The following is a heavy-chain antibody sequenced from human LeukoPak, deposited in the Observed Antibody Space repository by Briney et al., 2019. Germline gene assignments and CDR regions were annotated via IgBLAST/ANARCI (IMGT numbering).Heavy chain of an antibody. CDR3: ASLGIVVVTAIRWFDP. J-gene: IGHJ5*02. V-gene: IGHV3-30-3*01. D-gene: IGHD2-21*02. CDR1: GFTFSSYA. Sequence: GRSLRLSCAASGFTFSSYAMHWVRQAPGKGLEWVAVISYDGSNKYYADSVKGRFTISRDNSKNTLYLQMNSLRAEDTAVYYCASLGIVVVTAIRWFDPWGQETLVTVSS. CDR2: ISYDGSNK.